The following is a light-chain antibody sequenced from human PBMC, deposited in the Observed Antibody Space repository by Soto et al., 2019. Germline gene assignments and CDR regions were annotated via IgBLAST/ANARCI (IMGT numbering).Light chain of an antibody. J-gene: IGKJ4*02. V-gene: IGKV1-39*01. CDR3: LQRYFTPVT. Sequence: DIQMTQSPSSLSASVGDRVTITCRASQSLYTYFHWLQQKPGKAPKLLIYGASSLQSGVPSMFSCSGSGTDFTLTISSRQPEDFATYYCLQRYFTPVTFGEGTKVELK. CDR1: QSLYTY. CDR2: GAS.